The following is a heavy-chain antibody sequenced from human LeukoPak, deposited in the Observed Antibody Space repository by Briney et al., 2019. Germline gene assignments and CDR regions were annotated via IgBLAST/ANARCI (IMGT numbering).Heavy chain of an antibody. J-gene: IGHJ4*02. CDR3: VKDAGTV. V-gene: IGHV3-7*01. D-gene: IGHD2-8*02. Sequence: GGSLRLSCAASGFTFSNNWMSWVRQAPGKGLECVANIKKDGSEKYYINSVKGRFTISRDNAKNSVFLQMNSLRAEDTALYYCVKDAGTVWGQGTLVTVSS. CDR1: GFTFSNNW. CDR2: IKKDGSEK.